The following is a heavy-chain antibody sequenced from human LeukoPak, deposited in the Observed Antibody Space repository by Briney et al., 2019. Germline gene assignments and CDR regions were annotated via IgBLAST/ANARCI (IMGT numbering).Heavy chain of an antibody. CDR3: ARQDGPYYDSSGYYYYGVDV. CDR2: IYYSGST. Sequence: SETLSLTCTVSGGSISSYYWSWIRQPPGKGLEWIGYIYYSGSTNYNPSLKSRVTISVDTSKNQFSLKLSSVTAADTAVYYCARQDGPYYDSSGYYYYGVDVWGQGTTVTVSS. CDR1: GGSISSYY. V-gene: IGHV4-59*08. D-gene: IGHD3-22*01. J-gene: IGHJ6*02.